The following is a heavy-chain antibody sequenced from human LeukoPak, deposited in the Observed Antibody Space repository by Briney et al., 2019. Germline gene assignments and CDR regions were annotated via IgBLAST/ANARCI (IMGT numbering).Heavy chain of an antibody. Sequence: ATVKVSCKASGYTFTTYSMHWVRQAPGQGLEWMAIINLSGGSTDYTQKFQGRVTVTRDTSTSTVYMELSSLRSEDTAVYYCVRHNHMDVWGQGTTVTVSS. CDR1: GYTFTTYS. CDR2: INLSGGST. J-gene: IGHJ6*02. V-gene: IGHV1-46*01. CDR3: VRHNHMDV.